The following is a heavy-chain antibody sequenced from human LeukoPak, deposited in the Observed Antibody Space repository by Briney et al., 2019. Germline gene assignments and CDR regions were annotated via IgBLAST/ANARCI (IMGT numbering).Heavy chain of an antibody. D-gene: IGHD6-13*01. V-gene: IGHV4-34*01. Sequence: ETLSLTCAVYGGSFSCYYGSWIRQPPGKGLELIGEINHSGSTNYNPSLKSRVTISVDTSKNQFSLKLSSVTAADTAVYYCARGNRGQQLVLGYWGQGTLVTVSS. CDR2: INHSGST. J-gene: IGHJ4*02. CDR1: GGSFSCYY. CDR3: ARGNRGQQLVLGY.